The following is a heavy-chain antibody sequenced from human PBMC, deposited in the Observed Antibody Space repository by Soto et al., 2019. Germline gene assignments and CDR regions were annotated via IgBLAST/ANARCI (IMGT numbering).Heavy chain of an antibody. J-gene: IGHJ4*02. CDR1: GFTFSSYA. CDR2: ISGSGGST. CDR3: AKDRGESRSMIVVPPISYFDY. Sequence: GGSLRLSCAASGFTFSSYAMSWVRQAPGKGLEWVSAISGSGGSTYYADSVKGRFTISRDNSKNTLYLQMNSLRAEDTAVYYCAKDRGESRSMIVVPPISYFDYWGQGTLVTVSS. V-gene: IGHV3-23*01. D-gene: IGHD3-22*01.